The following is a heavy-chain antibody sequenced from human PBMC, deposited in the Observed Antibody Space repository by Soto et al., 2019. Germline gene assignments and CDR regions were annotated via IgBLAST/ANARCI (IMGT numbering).Heavy chain of an antibody. Sequence: QVRLVQSGPEVRKPGASVKISCEASGYSFTAHYLHWVRQAPGHGLEWMGWINPNSGGTNYAQNFQDWIAITRDKALSTVYMDLSSLRSEDTAMYYCAKSDGAEENDAFDIWGQGTMISVS. CDR1: GYSFTAHY. J-gene: IGHJ3*02. CDR2: INPNSGGT. V-gene: IGHV1-2*04. CDR3: AKSDGAEENDAFDI. D-gene: IGHD3-16*01.